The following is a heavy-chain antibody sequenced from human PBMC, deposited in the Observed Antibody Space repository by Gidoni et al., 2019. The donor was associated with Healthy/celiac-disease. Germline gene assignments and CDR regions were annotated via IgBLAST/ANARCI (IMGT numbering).Heavy chain of an antibody. Sequence: EVQLLESGGGLVQPGGSLRLSCAASGFTFSSYAMSWVRQAPGKGLEWVSSISGSGGSTSYADSVRGRFTISRDNSKNTLYLQMNSLRAEDTAVYYCAKDLERGRSGYDSTWYFDLWGRGTLVTLSS. V-gene: IGHV3-23*01. CDR3: AKDLERGRSGYDSTWYFDL. CDR1: GFTFSSYA. CDR2: ISGSGGST. J-gene: IGHJ2*01. D-gene: IGHD5-12*01.